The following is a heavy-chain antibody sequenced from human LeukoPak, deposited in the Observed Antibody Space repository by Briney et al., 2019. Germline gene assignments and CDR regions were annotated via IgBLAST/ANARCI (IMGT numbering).Heavy chain of an antibody. CDR2: IYPGDSDT. D-gene: IGHD3-22*01. V-gene: IGHV5-51*01. Sequence: GASLKISCKGAGSTFTNYWIGWVRPMPGKGLGWMGIIYPGDSDTRYSTSFQGEVTISAAKSSTTAYLQWSSLKASDTAMYYCARSPISYYYDSSGGHDAFDVWGQGTLVTGSS. CDR3: ARSPISYYYDSSGGHDAFDV. J-gene: IGHJ3*01. CDR1: GSTFTNYW.